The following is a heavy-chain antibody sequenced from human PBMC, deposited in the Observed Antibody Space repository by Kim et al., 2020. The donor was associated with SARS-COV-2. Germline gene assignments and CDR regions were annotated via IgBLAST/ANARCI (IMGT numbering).Heavy chain of an antibody. CDR1: GGSISTYY. CDR3: ARVPREEYSYGYFYYGMDV. CDR2: IYYSGGT. J-gene: IGHJ6*02. V-gene: IGHV4-59*01. D-gene: IGHD5-18*01. Sequence: SETLSLTCTVSGGSISTYYWSWIRQPPGKGLEWIGYIYYSGGTNYNPSLKSRVTISVDTSKNQFSLKLSSVTAADTAVYYCARVPREEYSYGYFYYGMDVWGQGTTVTVSS.